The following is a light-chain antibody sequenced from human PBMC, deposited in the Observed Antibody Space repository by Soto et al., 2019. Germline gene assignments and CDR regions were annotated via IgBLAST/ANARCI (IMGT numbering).Light chain of an antibody. CDR3: QQYNIWPQT. J-gene: IGKJ1*01. V-gene: IGKV3-15*01. CDR1: QSLRSS. Sequence: VMTQSPATLSVSPGERATLSCRASQSLRSSLAWYQQKPGQAPRLLIYGASTRATGIPARFSGSGSGTEFTLTISGLQSEDFAVYFCQQYNIWPQTFGQGTKVEIK. CDR2: GAS.